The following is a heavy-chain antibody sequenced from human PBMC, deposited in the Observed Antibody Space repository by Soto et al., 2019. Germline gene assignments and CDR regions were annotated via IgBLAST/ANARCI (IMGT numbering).Heavy chain of an antibody. Sequence: PSETLSLTCAVYGGSFSGYYWSWIRQPPGKGLEWIGEINHSGSTNYNPSLKSRVTISVDTSKNQFSLKLSSVTAADTAVYYCARDGSGWSYYYYGMNVWGQGTTVTVSS. CDR2: INHSGST. CDR3: ARDGSGWSYYYYGMNV. CDR1: GGSFSGYY. D-gene: IGHD6-13*01. V-gene: IGHV4-34*01. J-gene: IGHJ6*02.